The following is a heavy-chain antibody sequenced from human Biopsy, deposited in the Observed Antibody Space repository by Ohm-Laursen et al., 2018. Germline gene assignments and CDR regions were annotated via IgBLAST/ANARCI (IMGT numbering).Heavy chain of an antibody. CDR2: ISYNERT. D-gene: IGHD3-9*01. V-gene: IGHV4-31*11. Sequence: SQTLSFTCGVSGASVKTSGYFWAWIRQRPGKGLEWIGYISYNERTHYNPSLTSRLAISFDTSNNRISLQLRSVSVADTAVYYCVREPKTGTAEAWYFDLWGRGSPVAVPS. CDR1: GASVKTSGYF. J-gene: IGHJ2*01. CDR3: VREPKTGTAEAWYFDL.